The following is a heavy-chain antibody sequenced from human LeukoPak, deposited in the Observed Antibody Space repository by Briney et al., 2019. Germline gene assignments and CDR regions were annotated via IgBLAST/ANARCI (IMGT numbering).Heavy chain of an antibody. J-gene: IGHJ4*02. D-gene: IGHD6-19*01. Sequence: SETLSLTCAVYGGSFSGYYWSWIRQPPGKGLEWIGEINHSGSTNYNPSLESRVTISVDTSKNQFSLKLSSVTAADTAVYYCARRPRLSSVMGYWGQGTLVTVSS. CDR2: INHSGST. CDR1: GGSFSGYY. V-gene: IGHV4-34*01. CDR3: ARRPRLSSVMGY.